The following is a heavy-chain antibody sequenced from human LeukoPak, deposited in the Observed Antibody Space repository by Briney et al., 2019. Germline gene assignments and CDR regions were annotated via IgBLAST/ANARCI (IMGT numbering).Heavy chain of an antibody. CDR1: GYTFTSYD. CDR3: ARGGWLALRFFDY. D-gene: IGHD3-3*01. J-gene: IGHJ4*02. Sequence: ASVKVSCKASGYTFTSYDINWVRQAAGQGLERMGWMNPTSGDTGYAQKFQGRVTMTRNTSISTAYMELSSLRSEDTAVYYCARGGWLALRFFDYWGQGTLVTVSS. V-gene: IGHV1-8*01. CDR2: MNPTSGDT.